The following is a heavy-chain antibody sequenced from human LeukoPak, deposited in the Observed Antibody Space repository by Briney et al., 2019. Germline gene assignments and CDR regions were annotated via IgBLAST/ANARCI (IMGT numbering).Heavy chain of an antibody. CDR2: IYYSGST. CDR1: GGSISSGDYY. J-gene: IGHJ4*02. Sequence: PSETLSLTCTVSGGSISSGDYYWSWIRQPPGKGLEWIGYIYYSGSTYYNPSLKSRVTISVDTSKNQFSLKLSSVTAADTAVYYCAREYYYDSSGYYSRALIFDYWGQGTLVTVSS. D-gene: IGHD3-22*01. V-gene: IGHV4-30-4*08. CDR3: AREYYYDSSGYYSRALIFDY.